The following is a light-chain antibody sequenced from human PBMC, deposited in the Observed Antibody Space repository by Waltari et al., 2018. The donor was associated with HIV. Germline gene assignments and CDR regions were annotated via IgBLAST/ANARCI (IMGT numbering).Light chain of an antibody. V-gene: IGKV1-12*01. Sequence: DIQMAQSPSSLSASVGDSVSIICRARHRIDDKLAWYQQQPGKAPKLLICSASRLQSGVPSRFAGYGSATNFSLTIPGLRAEDSATYYCQQASSFPHTFGGGTKVDI. CDR1: HRIDDK. CDR2: SAS. CDR3: QQASSFPHT. J-gene: IGKJ4*01.